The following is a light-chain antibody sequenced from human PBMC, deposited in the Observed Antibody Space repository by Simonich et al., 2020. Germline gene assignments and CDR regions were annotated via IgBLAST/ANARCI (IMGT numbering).Light chain of an antibody. CDR3: SSYTSSSLVV. V-gene: IGLV2-14*03. Sequence: QSALTQPASVSGSPGQSITISCTGTSSDVGGYNYVSWYQHHTGKAPKLMIYDVSNRPLGVSNRFSGSKSGNTSSLSISVLQAEDEADYYCSSYTSSSLVVFGGGTKLTVL. CDR1: SSDVGGYNY. CDR2: DVS. J-gene: IGLJ2*01.